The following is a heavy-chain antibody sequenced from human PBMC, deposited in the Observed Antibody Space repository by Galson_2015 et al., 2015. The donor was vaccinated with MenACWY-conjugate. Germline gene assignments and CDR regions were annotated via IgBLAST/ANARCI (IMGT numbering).Heavy chain of an antibody. CDR2: INSDGRST. Sequence: SLRLSCAASGFTFSTYWMHWVRHAPGKGLVWVSRINSDGRSTSYADSVNGRFTISRDNAKNTLYLQMNSLRAEDTAVYYCARLGGNYRTTSHFDYWGQGTLVTVSS. CDR1: GFTFSTYW. CDR3: ARLGGNYRTTSHFDY. V-gene: IGHV3-74*01. D-gene: IGHD1-26*01. J-gene: IGHJ4*02.